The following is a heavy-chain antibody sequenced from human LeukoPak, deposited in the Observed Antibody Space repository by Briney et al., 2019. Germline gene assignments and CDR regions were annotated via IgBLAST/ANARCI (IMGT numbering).Heavy chain of an antibody. V-gene: IGHV3-30*02. Sequence: PGGSLRLSCAASGFTFSSYGMHWVRQAPGKGLEWVAFIRYDGSNKYYADSVKGRFTISRDNTKNTLYLQMNSLRAEDTAVYYCARDRDAAMPNWGQGTLVTVSS. D-gene: IGHD5-18*01. CDR3: ARDRDAAMPN. CDR1: GFTFSSYG. CDR2: IRYDGSNK. J-gene: IGHJ4*02.